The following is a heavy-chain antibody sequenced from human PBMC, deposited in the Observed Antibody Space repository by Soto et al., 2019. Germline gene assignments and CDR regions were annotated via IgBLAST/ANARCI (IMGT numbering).Heavy chain of an antibody. Sequence: GGSLRLSCAASGFTFSIYAMSWVRQAPGKGLEWVSAITNSGGSTYYADSVKGRFTISRDNSKNTLYLQMNSLRAEDTAVYYCAKDGRLVALCWGQGTLVTVSS. CDR2: ITNSGGST. D-gene: IGHD5-12*01. CDR1: GFTFSIYA. CDR3: AKDGRLVALC. J-gene: IGHJ4*02. V-gene: IGHV3-23*01.